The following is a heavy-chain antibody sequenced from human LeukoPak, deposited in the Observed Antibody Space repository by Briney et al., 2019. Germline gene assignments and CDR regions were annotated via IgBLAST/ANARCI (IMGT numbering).Heavy chain of an antibody. D-gene: IGHD3-22*01. V-gene: IGHV3-74*01. CDR1: GFTLSSYW. Sequence: GGSLRLSCAGSGFTLSSYWTHWVRQAPGKGLVWVSRMNTDVSSTRYADFVKGRFTISRDNAKSTVYLQMNSLRADDTAVYYCARGTGNFYDSSGYYFLDSWGQGTLITVAS. J-gene: IGHJ5*01. CDR3: ARGTGNFYDSSGYYFLDS. CDR2: MNTDVSST.